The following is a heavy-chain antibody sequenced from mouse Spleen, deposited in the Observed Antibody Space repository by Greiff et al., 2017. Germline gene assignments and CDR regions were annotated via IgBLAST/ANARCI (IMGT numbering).Heavy chain of an antibody. V-gene: IGHV7-3*01. CDR3: ARYGGNSYFDY. Sequence: EVQRVESGGGLVQPGGSLSLSCAASGFTFTDYYMSWVRQPPGKALEWLGFIRNKANGYTTEYSASVKGRFTISRDNSQSILYLQMNALRAEDSATYYCARYGGNSYFDYWGQGTTLTVSS. CDR2: IRNKANGYTT. CDR1: GFTFTDYY. J-gene: IGHJ2*01. D-gene: IGHD2-1*01.